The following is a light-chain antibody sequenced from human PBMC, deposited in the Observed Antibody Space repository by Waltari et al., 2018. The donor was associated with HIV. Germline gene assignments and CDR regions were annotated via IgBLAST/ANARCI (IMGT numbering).Light chain of an antibody. CDR2: EVS. Sequence: QSVLTQPASVSGSPGQSLTLSCTGTSNDLGSYNYVSWYQQSPDKAPKLIIYEVSYRPSGVSSRFSGSKSGNTASLTISGLQTEDEAYYHCSSYSRGALLFGGGTKVTVL. CDR1: SNDLGSYNY. CDR3: SSYSRGALL. J-gene: IGLJ2*01. V-gene: IGLV2-14*01.